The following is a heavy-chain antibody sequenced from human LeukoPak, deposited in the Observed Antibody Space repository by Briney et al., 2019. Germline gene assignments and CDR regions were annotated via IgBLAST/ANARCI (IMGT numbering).Heavy chain of an antibody. J-gene: IGHJ4*02. CDR1: GFTFSSYA. Sequence: GGSLRLSCAASGFTFSSYAMSWVRQAPGKGLEWVSAISGSGGTTYYANSVKGRFTFSRDNSKNTLYLQMNSLRAEDTAVYYCAKDQGTAKPRRLDYWGQGTLVTVSS. CDR3: AKDQGTAKPRRLDY. V-gene: IGHV3-23*01. D-gene: IGHD5-18*01. CDR2: ISGSGGTT.